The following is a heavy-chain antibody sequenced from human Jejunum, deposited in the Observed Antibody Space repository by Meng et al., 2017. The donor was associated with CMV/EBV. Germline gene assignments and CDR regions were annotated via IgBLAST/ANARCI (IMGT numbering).Heavy chain of an antibody. D-gene: IGHD4-11*01. J-gene: IGHJ4*02. CDR1: GGSVNNYA. V-gene: IGHV1-18*01. CDR3: ARDLDDYSNFMNY. Sequence: QLTQTGAEVKGPGSSMKVSCKSSGGSVNNYAFNWVRQAPGQGLEWMGWISTYNGHANYAQKFQGRVTMTTDTSSSTTYMELRSLKSDDTAIYYCARDLDDYSNFMNYWGQGTLVTVSS. CDR2: ISTYNGHA.